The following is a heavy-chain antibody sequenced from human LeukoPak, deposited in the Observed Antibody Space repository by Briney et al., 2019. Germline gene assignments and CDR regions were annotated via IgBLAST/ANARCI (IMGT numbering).Heavy chain of an antibody. J-gene: IGHJ4*02. D-gene: IGHD6-13*01. Sequence: SETLSLTCAVYGGSFSGYYWTWIRRPPGKGLEWIGQISHSGSTNYNPSLKSRVTISVDTSKNHFSLKLSSVTAADTALYYCADSSSWDYWGQGTLVTVSS. V-gene: IGHV4-34*01. CDR2: ISHSGST. CDR3: ADSSSWDY. CDR1: GGSFSGYY.